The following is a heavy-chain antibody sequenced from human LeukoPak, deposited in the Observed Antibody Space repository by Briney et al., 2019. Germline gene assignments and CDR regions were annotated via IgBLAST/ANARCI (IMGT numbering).Heavy chain of an antibody. V-gene: IGHV4-39*01. J-gene: IGHJ4*02. CDR3: ARGLN. Sequence: PSGTLSLTCTVSGDSISNSAYYWGWIRQSPGKGLEWIGNIYYSGSTYYNPSLKSRVTISVDTSKNQFSLKLSSVTAADTAVYYCARGLNWGQGTLVTVSS. CDR1: GDSISNSAYY. CDR2: IYYSGST. D-gene: IGHD3-16*01.